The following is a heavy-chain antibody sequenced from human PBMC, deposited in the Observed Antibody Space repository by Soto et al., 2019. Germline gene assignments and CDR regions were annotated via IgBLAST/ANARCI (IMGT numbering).Heavy chain of an antibody. CDR1: GFIFSTYG. Sequence: QVQLVESGGGVVQPGRSLRLSCAASGFIFSTYGMHWVRQAPGKGLEWLSVISYDGNNKYYADSVKGRFTISRDNSKNKLWLQLDSLRTEDTAVYYCAKDLLLTTITTVGEWGQGTLVTVSS. CDR3: AKDLLLTTITTVGE. D-gene: IGHD4-17*01. J-gene: IGHJ4*02. V-gene: IGHV3-30*18. CDR2: ISYDGNNK.